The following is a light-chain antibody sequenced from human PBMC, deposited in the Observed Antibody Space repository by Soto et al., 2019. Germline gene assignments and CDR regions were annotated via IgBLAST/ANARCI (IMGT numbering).Light chain of an antibody. Sequence: QSALTQPASVSGSPGQSITISFTGTSSDVGGYNYVSWYQQHPGKAPKLMIYEVSNRPSGVSNRVSGSKSGNTASLTISGLQAEDEDDDYCSSYTSSSTRVFGGGTKLTVL. J-gene: IGLJ3*02. CDR1: SSDVGGYNY. CDR2: EVS. V-gene: IGLV2-14*01. CDR3: SSYTSSSTRV.